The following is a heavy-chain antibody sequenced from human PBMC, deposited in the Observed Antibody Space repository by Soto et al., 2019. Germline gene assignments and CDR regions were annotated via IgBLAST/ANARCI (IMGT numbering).Heavy chain of an antibody. Sequence: PSETLSRTCAVYGGSFSGYYWSWIRQPPGKGLEWIGEINHSGSTNYNPSLKSRVTISVDTSKNQFSLKLSSVTAADTAVYYCGVGCSSTSCYGYFYYWGQGTLVTVSS. V-gene: IGHV4-34*01. CDR2: INHSGST. CDR3: GVGCSSTSCYGYFYY. CDR1: GGSFSGYY. D-gene: IGHD2-2*01. J-gene: IGHJ4*02.